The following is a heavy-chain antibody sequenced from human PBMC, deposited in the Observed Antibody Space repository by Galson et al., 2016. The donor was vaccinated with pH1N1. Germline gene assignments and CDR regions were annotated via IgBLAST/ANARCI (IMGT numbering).Heavy chain of an antibody. CDR2: ITGSGGRT. Sequence: SLRLSCAASGFNFGNYAMDWVRQPPGKGLEWVSGITGSGGRTDYGVSVKGRFIVSRDNSKNTLFLQLNSLRVDGTAVYYCVKEPFSTVLYGFDDWGQGTLLTVSS. CDR3: VKEPFSTVLYGFDD. J-gene: IGHJ3*01. CDR1: GFNFGNYA. V-gene: IGHV3-23*01. D-gene: IGHD5/OR15-5a*01.